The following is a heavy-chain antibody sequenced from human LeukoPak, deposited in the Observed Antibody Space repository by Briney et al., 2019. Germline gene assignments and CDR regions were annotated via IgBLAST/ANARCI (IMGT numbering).Heavy chain of an antibody. CDR2: LYSGGST. J-gene: IGHJ4*02. D-gene: IGHD3-10*01. Sequence: GGSLRLSCAASGFTVGNNYMSWVRQAPGKGLEWVSFLYSGGSTYYADSVKGRFTVSRHNSRNTVFLEMNSLRPEDTAVYYCAKTKFGGSPYFDYWGQGTLVTVSS. V-gene: IGHV3-53*04. CDR1: GFTVGNNY. CDR3: AKTKFGGSPYFDY.